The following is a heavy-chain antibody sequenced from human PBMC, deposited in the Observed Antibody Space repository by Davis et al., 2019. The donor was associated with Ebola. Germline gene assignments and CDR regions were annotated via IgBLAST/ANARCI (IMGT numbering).Heavy chain of an antibody. J-gene: IGHJ5*02. Sequence: AASVKVSCKASGGTFSSYAISWVRQAPGQGLEWTGGIIPIFGTANYAQKFQGRVTITADESTSTAYMELSSLRSEDTAVYYCARGGIAARPFNWFDPWGQGTLVTVSS. CDR2: IIPIFGTA. CDR1: GGTFSSYA. V-gene: IGHV1-69*13. CDR3: ARGGIAARPFNWFDP. D-gene: IGHD6-6*01.